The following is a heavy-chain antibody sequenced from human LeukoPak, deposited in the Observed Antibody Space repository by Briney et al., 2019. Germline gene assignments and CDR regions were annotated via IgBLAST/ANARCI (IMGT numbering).Heavy chain of an antibody. CDR3: ARSDSRGYYYGGAPDY. D-gene: IGHD3-22*01. Sequence: GGSLRLSCAASGFTFSSYSMNWVRQAPGKGLEWVSSISSSSSYIYYADSVKGRFTISRDNAKNSLYLQMNSLRAEDTAAYYCARSDSRGYYYGGAPDYWGQGTLVTVSS. CDR2: ISSSSSYI. V-gene: IGHV3-21*01. J-gene: IGHJ4*02. CDR1: GFTFSSYS.